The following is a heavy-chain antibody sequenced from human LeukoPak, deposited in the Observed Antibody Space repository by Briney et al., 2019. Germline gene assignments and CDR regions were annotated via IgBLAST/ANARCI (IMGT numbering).Heavy chain of an antibody. CDR3: ARGGWELSPLDY. Sequence: SVKVSCKASGGTFSSYAISWVRQAPGQGLEWMGGIIPIFGTANYAQKFQGRVTITADKSTSTAYMELSSLRSEDMAVYYCARGGWELSPLDYWGQGTLVTVSS. J-gene: IGHJ4*02. CDR1: GGTFSSYA. V-gene: IGHV1-69*06. D-gene: IGHD1-26*01. CDR2: IIPIFGTA.